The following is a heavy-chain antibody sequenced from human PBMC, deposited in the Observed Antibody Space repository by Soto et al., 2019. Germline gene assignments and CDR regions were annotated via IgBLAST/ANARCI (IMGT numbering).Heavy chain of an antibody. D-gene: IGHD3-22*01. Sequence: GESLKISCKGSGYSFTSYWLSWVRQMPGKGLEWMGRIDPSDSYTNYSPSFQGHVTISADKSISTAYLQWSSLKASDTAMYYCARTKPVNYYESSGYRSDACEICGQGTMVTVS. J-gene: IGHJ3*02. CDR2: IDPSDSYT. CDR3: ARTKPVNYYESSGYRSDACEI. CDR1: GYSFTSYW. V-gene: IGHV5-10-1*01.